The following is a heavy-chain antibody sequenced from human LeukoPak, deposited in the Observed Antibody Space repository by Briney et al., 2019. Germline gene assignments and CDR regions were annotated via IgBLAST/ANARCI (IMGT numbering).Heavy chain of an antibody. Sequence: GGSLRLSCAASGFTFSSYSMNWVRQAPGKGLEWVSYISNSSSTIYYADSVKGRFTISRDNAKNSLYLQMNSLRAEDTAVYYCATEWGLDYWGQGTLVTVSS. CDR1: GFTFSSYS. J-gene: IGHJ4*02. D-gene: IGHD2-8*01. V-gene: IGHV3-48*01. CDR2: ISNSSSTI. CDR3: ATEWGLDY.